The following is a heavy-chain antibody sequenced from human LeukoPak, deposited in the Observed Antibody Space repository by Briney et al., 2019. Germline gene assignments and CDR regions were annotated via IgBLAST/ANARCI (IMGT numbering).Heavy chain of an antibody. CDR2: INPNSGGT. J-gene: IGHJ5*02. Sequence: ASVKVSCKASGYTFTGYYMHWVRQAPGQGLEWMGWINPNSGGTNYAQKFQGRVTMTRDTSISTAYMELSRLRSDDTAVYYCATGYSYGYVDWFDPWGQGTLVTVSS. CDR1: GYTFTGYY. V-gene: IGHV1-2*02. CDR3: ATGYSYGYVDWFDP. D-gene: IGHD5-18*01.